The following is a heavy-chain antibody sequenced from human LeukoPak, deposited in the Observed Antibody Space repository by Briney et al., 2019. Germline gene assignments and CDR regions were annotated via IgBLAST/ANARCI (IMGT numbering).Heavy chain of an antibody. J-gene: IGHJ4*02. V-gene: IGHV3-23*01. D-gene: IGHD3-9*01. CDR2: ISGSGGRT. Sequence: PGGSLSLSCAASGFAFSSYAMSWVRQAPGKGLEWVSAISGSGGRTYYADSVKGRFTISRDNSKNTLYLQMNSLRAEDTAVYYCAKADYDILGFDYWGQGTLVTVSS. CDR3: AKADYDILGFDY. CDR1: GFAFSSYA.